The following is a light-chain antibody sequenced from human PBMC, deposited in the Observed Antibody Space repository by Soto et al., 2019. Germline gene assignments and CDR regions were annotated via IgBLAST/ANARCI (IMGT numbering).Light chain of an antibody. Sequence: DIVMTQSPDSLAVSLGERATINCKSSQSGLYSSSNKNYLAWYQQKPGQPPKLLIYWASIREFGVPDRFSGSGSGTDFTLTISSLQAEDVAVYYCQQYFGAPFTFGPGTKVDMK. J-gene: IGKJ3*01. CDR1: QSGLYSSSNKNY. CDR2: WAS. CDR3: QQYFGAPFT. V-gene: IGKV4-1*01.